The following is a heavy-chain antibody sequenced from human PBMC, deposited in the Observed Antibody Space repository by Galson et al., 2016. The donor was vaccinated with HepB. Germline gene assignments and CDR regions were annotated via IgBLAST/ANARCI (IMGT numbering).Heavy chain of an antibody. Sequence: SLRLSCAASGLTFDDYAMHWVRQAPGKGLEWVSGISWKSGYIGYADSVKGRFTMSRDNAKNSLYMQMNSLKTEDTAFYYCAIEGTVGATTGFDYWGQGTLVTVSS. V-gene: IGHV3-9*01. CDR3: AIEGTVGATTGFDY. J-gene: IGHJ4*02. D-gene: IGHD1-26*01. CDR1: GLTFDDYA. CDR2: ISWKSGYI.